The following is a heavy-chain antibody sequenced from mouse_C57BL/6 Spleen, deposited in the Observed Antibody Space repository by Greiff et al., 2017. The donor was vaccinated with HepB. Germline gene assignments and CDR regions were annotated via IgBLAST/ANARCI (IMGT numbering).Heavy chain of an antibody. CDR3: ARVGMVTTRDYYAMDY. CDR2: IYPGDGDT. J-gene: IGHJ4*01. D-gene: IGHD2-2*01. Sequence: QVQLQQSGPELVKPGASVKISCKASGYAFSSSWMNWVKQRPGKGLEWIGRIYPGDGDTNYNGKFKGKATLTADKSSSTAYMQLSSLTSEDSAVYFCARVGMVTTRDYYAMDYWGQGTSITVSS. CDR1: GYAFSSSW. V-gene: IGHV1-82*01.